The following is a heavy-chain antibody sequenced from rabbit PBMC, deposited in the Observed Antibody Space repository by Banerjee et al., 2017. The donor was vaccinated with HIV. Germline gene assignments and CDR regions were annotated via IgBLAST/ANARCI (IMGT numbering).Heavy chain of an antibody. Sequence: QSLEESGGDLVKPGASLTLTCTASGFDFNSNAMCWVRQAPGKGLEWIACIYAGSGGSTDYASWVNGRFTISKTSSTTVTLQMTSLTAADTATYFCARNLGLWGPGTLVTVS. CDR3: ARNLGL. CDR1: GFDFNSNA. CDR2: IYAGSGGST. V-gene: IGHV1S40*01. D-gene: IGHD5-1*01. J-gene: IGHJ4*01.